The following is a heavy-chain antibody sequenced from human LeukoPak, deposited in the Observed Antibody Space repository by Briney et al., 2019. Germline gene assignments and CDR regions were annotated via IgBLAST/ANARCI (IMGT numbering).Heavy chain of an antibody. CDR3: AREGHTTGWPPFDF. V-gene: IGHV3-48*03. CDR2: SNRRGSTT. J-gene: IGHJ4*02. D-gene: IGHD6-19*01. CDR1: GFTFSTYE. Sequence: GGSLRLSCVASGFTFSTYELDWVRQAPGKGLEWVSHSNRRGSTTHYADSVKGRFTISRDNAKNSLYLQMNSLRAEDTAVYYCAREGHTTGWPPFDFWGQGTLVTVSS.